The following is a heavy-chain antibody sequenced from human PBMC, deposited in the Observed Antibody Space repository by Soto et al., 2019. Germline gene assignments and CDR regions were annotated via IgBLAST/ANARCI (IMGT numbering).Heavy chain of an antibody. CDR3: AKDMGGGPIGRFDY. CDR1: GFTFDDYA. D-gene: IGHD2-15*01. CDR2: ISWNSGSI. Sequence: PGGSLRLSCAASGFTFDDYAIHWVRQAPGKGLEWVSGISWNSGSIGYAETVKGRFTISRDNAKNSLYLQMNRLRAEDTALYYCAKDMGGGPIGRFDYWGQGTLVTVSS. V-gene: IGHV3-9*01. J-gene: IGHJ4*02.